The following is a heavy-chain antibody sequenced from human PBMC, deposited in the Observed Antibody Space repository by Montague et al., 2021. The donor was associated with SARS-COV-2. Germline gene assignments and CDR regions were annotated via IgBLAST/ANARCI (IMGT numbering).Heavy chain of an antibody. CDR3: ARVGRQQLVRLSGMDV. D-gene: IGHD6-13*01. Sequence: ETLSLTCTVSGGSISSSSYYWGWIRQPPGKGLEWIGSIYYSGSTYYNPSLKSRVTISVDTSKNQFSLKLSSVTAADTAVYYCARVGRQQLVRLSGMDVWGQGTTGTVSS. CDR2: IYYSGST. J-gene: IGHJ6*02. CDR1: GGSISSSSYY. V-gene: IGHV4-39*07.